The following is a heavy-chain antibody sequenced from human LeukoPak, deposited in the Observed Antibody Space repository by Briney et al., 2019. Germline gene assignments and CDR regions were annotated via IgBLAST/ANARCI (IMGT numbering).Heavy chain of an antibody. CDR2: TYHSGST. D-gene: IGHD3-22*01. CDR3: ARDARGSGYLDY. V-gene: IGHV4-30-2*01. CDR1: GGSISSGGYY. J-gene: IGHJ4*02. Sequence: SETLSLTCTVSGGSISSGGYYWSWIRQPPGKGLEWIGYTYHSGSTYYNPSLKSRVTISVDRSKNQFSLKLSSVTAADTAVYYCARDARGSGYLDYWGQGTLVTVSS.